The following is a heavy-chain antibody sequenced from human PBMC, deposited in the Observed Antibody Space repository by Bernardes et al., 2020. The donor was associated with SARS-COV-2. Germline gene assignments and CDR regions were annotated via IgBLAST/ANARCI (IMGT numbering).Heavy chain of an antibody. V-gene: IGHV4-59*01. CDR2: IYYSGST. CDR1: GGSISSYY. J-gene: IGHJ6*02. CDR3: ARERSITIFGVAGGGMAV. D-gene: IGHD3-3*01. Sequence: SETLSLTCTVSGGSISSYYWSWIRQPPGKGLEWIGYIYYSGSTNYNPSLKSRVTISVDTPKNQFSLKLSSVTAADTAVYYCARERSITIFGVAGGGMAVWGQGTTVTVSS.